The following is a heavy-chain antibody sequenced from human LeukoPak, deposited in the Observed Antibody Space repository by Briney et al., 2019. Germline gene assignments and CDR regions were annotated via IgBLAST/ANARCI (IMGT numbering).Heavy chain of an antibody. CDR2: IYYSGNT. CDR1: GGSISSYY. J-gene: IGHJ5*02. Sequence: SETLSLTCSVSGGSISSYYWNWIRQSPGKGLEWIGYIYYSGNTNYNPSLKSRVTISVDTSKNQFSLKLSSVTVADTAVYYCAKNGGYYYGSGNWFDPWGQGTLVTVSS. CDR3: AKNGGYYYGSGNWFDP. D-gene: IGHD3-10*01. V-gene: IGHV4-59*01.